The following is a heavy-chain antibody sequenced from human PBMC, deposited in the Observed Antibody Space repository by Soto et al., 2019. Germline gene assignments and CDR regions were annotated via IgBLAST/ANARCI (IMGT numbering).Heavy chain of an antibody. J-gene: IGHJ4*02. Sequence: EVQLLESGGNLEQPGGSLRLSCAASGLIFSDYAMSWVRQAPGKGLECVACISGSGGDTFYADYVKGRVTISRDNSKNSLSLHMNSLRVDDTAVYFCAKDRFGIVGPVDYWGQGALGNGSS. V-gene: IGHV3-23*01. CDR2: ISGSGGDT. CDR3: AKDRFGIVGPVDY. CDR1: GLIFSDYA. D-gene: IGHD1-26*01.